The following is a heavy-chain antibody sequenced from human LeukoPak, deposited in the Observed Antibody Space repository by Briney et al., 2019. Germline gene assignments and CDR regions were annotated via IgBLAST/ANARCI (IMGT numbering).Heavy chain of an antibody. Sequence: GGSLRLSCAASGFTFDDYAMHWVRQAPGKGLEWVSGISWSSGSIGYADSVKGRFTISRDNAKNSLYLQMNSLRAEDTALYSKGGKQLVTSFDYWGQGTLVTVSS. CDR2: ISWSSGSI. J-gene: IGHJ4*02. CDR1: GFTFDDYA. CDR3: GGKQLVTSFDY. V-gene: IGHV3-9*01. D-gene: IGHD6-6*01.